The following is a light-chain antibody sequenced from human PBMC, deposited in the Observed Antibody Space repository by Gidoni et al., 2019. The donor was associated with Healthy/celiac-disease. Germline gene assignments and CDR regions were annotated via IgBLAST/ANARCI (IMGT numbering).Light chain of an antibody. CDR1: QSIRSW. J-gene: IGKJ1*01. V-gene: IGKV1-5*01. Sequence: DIQVTQSPSTLSASVGDRVTINCRASQSIRSWFAWYQQKPGKAPKLLIYDATSLESGVPSRFSGSGSGTEFPLTISSLQPDDFATYYCQQYNSYPWTFGQGTKVEIK. CDR2: DAT. CDR3: QQYNSYPWT.